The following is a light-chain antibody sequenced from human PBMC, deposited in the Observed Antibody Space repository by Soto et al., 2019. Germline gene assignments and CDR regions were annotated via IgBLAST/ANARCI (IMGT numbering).Light chain of an antibody. CDR2: EVS. Sequence: QSALTQPASVSGSPGQSITISCAGTSSDVGGYKYVSWYQQPPGKAPKLMIYEVSNRPSGVSNRFSGSKSGNTASLTISGLQAEDEADYYCNSYTSTYTGVFGTGTKVTVL. J-gene: IGLJ1*01. V-gene: IGLV2-14*01. CDR1: SSDVGGYKY. CDR3: NSYTSTYTGV.